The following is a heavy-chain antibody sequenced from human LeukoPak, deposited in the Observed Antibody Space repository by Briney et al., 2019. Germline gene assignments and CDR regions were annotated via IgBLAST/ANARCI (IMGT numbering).Heavy chain of an antibody. D-gene: IGHD2-15*01. J-gene: IGHJ6*01. Sequence: ASVKVSCKASGYTSSNYGISWVRQAPGQGLEWIGWIHSNNGNTNYAQRLQGRVTMTTDPSTSTAYMELRSLRSDDTAVYYCARHIVVVREYYYFGMNVWGQGTTVTVSS. CDR1: GYTSSNYG. V-gene: IGHV1-18*01. CDR2: IHSNNGNT. CDR3: ARHIVVVREYYYFGMNV.